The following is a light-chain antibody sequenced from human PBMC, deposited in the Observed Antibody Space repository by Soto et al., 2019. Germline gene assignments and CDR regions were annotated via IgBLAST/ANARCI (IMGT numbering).Light chain of an antibody. Sequence: QSVLTQSPSASASLGASVKLTCTLSSGRSDYAIAWHQQQPEKGPRYLMKVDSDGSHTKGDGIPDRFSGSRSGAERYLTISSLQSEDGADYYCQTWGAGIHVVFGGGTKLTVL. CDR1: SGRSDYA. CDR2: VDSDGSH. J-gene: IGLJ2*01. V-gene: IGLV4-69*01. CDR3: QTWGAGIHVV.